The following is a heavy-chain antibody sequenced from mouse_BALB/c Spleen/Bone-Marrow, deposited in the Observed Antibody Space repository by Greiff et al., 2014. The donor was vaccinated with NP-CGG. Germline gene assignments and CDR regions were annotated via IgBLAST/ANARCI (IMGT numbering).Heavy chain of an antibody. J-gene: IGHJ1*01. CDR1: GYTFTDYV. CDR3: ARYYDYDWYFDV. CDR2: IYPGSGST. D-gene: IGHD2-4*01. Sequence: VQLQQSGPELVKPGASVKMSCKASGYTFTDYVISWVKQRTGQGLEWIGEIYPGSGSTYYSEKFKGKATLTADKSSNTAYMQLSSLTSEDSAVYFCARYYDYDWYFDVWGAGTTVTVSS. V-gene: IGHV1-77*01.